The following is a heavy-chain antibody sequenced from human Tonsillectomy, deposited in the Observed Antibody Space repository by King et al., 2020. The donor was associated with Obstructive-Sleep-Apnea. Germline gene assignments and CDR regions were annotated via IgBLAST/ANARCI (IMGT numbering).Heavy chain of an antibody. V-gene: IGHV3-9*01. CDR1: GFTFDDYA. D-gene: IGHD6-19*01. Sequence: EVQLVESGGGLVQPGRSLRLSCAASGFTFDDYAMHWVRQAPGKGLEWVSGISWNSGTIGYAVSVKGRFTISRDNAKNSLYLQMNSLRAEDTALYYCAKDQTVAGSYGMDVWGQGTTVTVSS. CDR3: AKDQTVAGSYGMDV. CDR2: ISWNSGTI. J-gene: IGHJ6*02.